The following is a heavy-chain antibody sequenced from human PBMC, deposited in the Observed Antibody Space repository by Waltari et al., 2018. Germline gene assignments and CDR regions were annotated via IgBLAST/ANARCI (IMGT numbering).Heavy chain of an antibody. D-gene: IGHD3-16*01. CDR3: AREVGGKDAFDI. V-gene: IGHV4-61*02. CDR2: IYYSGST. J-gene: IGHJ4*02. Sequence: QVQLQESGPGLVKPSQTLSLTCTVSGGSISSGSYYWSWIRQPAGKGLEWIGRIYYSGSTYSNPSLKGRVTISVDTSKNQCSLKLSSVTAADTAVYYCAREVGGKDAFDIWGQGTLVIVSS. CDR1: GGSISSGSYY.